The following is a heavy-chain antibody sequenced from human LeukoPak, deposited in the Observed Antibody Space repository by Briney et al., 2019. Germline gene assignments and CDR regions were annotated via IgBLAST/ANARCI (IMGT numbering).Heavy chain of an antibody. CDR3: ARVTGIAVAGYDY. Sequence: GRSLRLSCAASGFTFSSYGMHWVRQAPGKGLEWVAFIRYDGSNKYYADSVKGRFTISRDNSKNTLYLQMNSLRAEDTAVYCCARVTGIAVAGYDYWGQGTLVTVSS. CDR1: GFTFSSYG. V-gene: IGHV3-30*02. J-gene: IGHJ4*02. D-gene: IGHD6-19*01. CDR2: IRYDGSNK.